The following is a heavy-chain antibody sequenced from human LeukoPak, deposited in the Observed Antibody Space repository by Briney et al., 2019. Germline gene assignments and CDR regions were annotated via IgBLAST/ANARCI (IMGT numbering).Heavy chain of an antibody. J-gene: IGHJ4*02. Sequence: GGSLRLSCAASGFIFRNCDMHWVRQAPGKGLEWVAYVRYDGSNKYYADSVKGRFTISRDDSRNTLYLQMNSQRAEDTAVYYCAKDRGTARSTHFDYWGQGTLVTVSS. V-gene: IGHV3-30*02. D-gene: IGHD3-10*01. CDR2: VRYDGSNK. CDR1: GFIFRNCD. CDR3: AKDRGTARSTHFDY.